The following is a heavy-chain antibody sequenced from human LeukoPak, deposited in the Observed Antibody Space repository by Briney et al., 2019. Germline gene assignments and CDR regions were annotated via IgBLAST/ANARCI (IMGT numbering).Heavy chain of an antibody. CDR3: AKDRSTTWSFDY. V-gene: IGHV3-30*18. J-gene: IGHJ4*02. D-gene: IGHD6-13*01. Sequence: PGGSLRLSCAASGFTFSFSGMYWVRQAPGKGLEWLAFISDDGSRKYFADSAKGRFTISRDNSKNTLFLQMNSLRTEDTAVYYCAKDRSTTWSFDYWGQGTLVTVSS. CDR2: ISDDGSRK. CDR1: GFTFSFSG.